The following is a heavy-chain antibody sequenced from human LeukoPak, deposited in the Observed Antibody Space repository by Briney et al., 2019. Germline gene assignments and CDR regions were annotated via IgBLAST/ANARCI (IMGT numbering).Heavy chain of an antibody. J-gene: IGHJ3*02. V-gene: IGHV3-21*01. CDR1: GFTFSSYS. CDR2: ISTSSSYI. Sequence: PGGSLRLSCAASGFTFSSYSMNSVRQAPGKGLEWVSSISTSSSYIYYADSVKGRFTISRNNAKNSLYLQMNSLRAEDTAVYYCARGDIAVSAQDDGFDIWGQGTMVTVSS. D-gene: IGHD6-19*01. CDR3: ARGDIAVSAQDDGFDI.